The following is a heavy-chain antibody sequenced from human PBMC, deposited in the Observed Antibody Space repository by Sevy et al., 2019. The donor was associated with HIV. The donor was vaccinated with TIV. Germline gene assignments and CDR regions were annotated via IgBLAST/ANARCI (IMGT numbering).Heavy chain of an antibody. CDR3: ARGNSGSFDY. CDR1: GFTFSTYW. CDR2: IKQDESEK. Sequence: GGSLRLSCADSGFTFSTYWMHWVRQAPGKGLEWVANIKQDESEKYYVASVKGRFTISRDNAKNSLYLQMNSLRPGDTAVYYCARGNSGSFDYWGQGTLVTVSS. V-gene: IGHV3-7*04. D-gene: IGHD3-22*01. J-gene: IGHJ4*02.